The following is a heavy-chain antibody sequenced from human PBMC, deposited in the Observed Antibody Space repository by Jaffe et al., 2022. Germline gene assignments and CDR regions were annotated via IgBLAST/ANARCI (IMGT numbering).Heavy chain of an antibody. CDR3: ARLPSPVTVSY. D-gene: IGHD4-17*01. Sequence: QVQLQQWGAGLLKPSETLSLTCAVYGGSFSGYYWSWIRQPPGKGLEWIGEINHSGSTNYNPSLKSRVTISVDTSKNQFSLKLSSVTAADTAVYYCARLPSPVTVSYWGQGTLVTVSS. CDR2: INHSGST. J-gene: IGHJ4*02. CDR1: GGSFSGYY. V-gene: IGHV4-34*01.